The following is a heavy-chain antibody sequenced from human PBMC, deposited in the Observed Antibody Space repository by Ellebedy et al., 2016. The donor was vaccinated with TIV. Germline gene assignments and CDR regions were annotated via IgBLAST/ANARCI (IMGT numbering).Heavy chain of an antibody. V-gene: IGHV1-8*02. Sequence: ASVKVSXXASGGTFSSYAISWVRQAPGQGLEWMGWINPNSGGTNYAQKFQGRVTMTEDTSTDTAYMELSSLRSEDTAVYYCATADRVRLGESGLFAWGQGTLVTVSS. CDR2: INPNSGGT. J-gene: IGHJ4*02. D-gene: IGHD3-16*01. CDR1: GGTFSSYA. CDR3: ATADRVRLGESGLFA.